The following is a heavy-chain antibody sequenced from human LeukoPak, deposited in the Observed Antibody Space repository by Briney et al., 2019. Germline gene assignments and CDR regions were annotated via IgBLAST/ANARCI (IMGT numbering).Heavy chain of an antibody. Sequence: GGSLRLSCAASGFIFNNYGLVWVRQAPGKGLEWVSAISNDGGGTTYADFVKGRFTISRDNSKNTLFLQMNSLRAEDTALYYCAKGSSGYFLDLWGQGTLVTVPS. V-gene: IGHV3-23*01. CDR2: ISNDGGGT. J-gene: IGHJ5*02. CDR3: AKGSSGYFLDL. D-gene: IGHD3-22*01. CDR1: GFIFNNYG.